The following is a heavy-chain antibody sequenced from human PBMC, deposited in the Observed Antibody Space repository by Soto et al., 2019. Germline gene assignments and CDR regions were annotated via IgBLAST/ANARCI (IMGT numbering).Heavy chain of an antibody. CDR2: IYYSGSP. V-gene: IGHV4-31*03. CDR1: GGSISSGGYY. D-gene: IGHD6-13*01. Sequence: QVQLQESGPGLVKPSHTLSLTCTVSGGSISSGGYYWSWIRQHPGKGLEWIGYIYYSGSPYNNPSLKSRVTISVDTSKNQFSLKLNSVTAADTAVYYCARNLIARGAFDIWGQGTMVTFSS. CDR3: ARNLIARGAFDI. J-gene: IGHJ3*02.